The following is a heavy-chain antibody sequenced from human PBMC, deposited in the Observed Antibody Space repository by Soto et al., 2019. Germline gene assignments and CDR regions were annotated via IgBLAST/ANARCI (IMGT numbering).Heavy chain of an antibody. CDR2: IIPFFGSA. V-gene: IGHV1-69*15. J-gene: IGHJ5*02. CDR1: GGTFSNYA. Sequence: QVQLVQSGAEVKKPGSSVKVSCKASGGTFSNYAITWVRQAPGHGREWLGMIIPFFGSANFAQKFQGRVTITADESTTTAYMELSSLRSDDTAVYYCAKDGGKDGYFGTWFDPWGQGSLVSVSS. CDR3: AKDGGKDGYFGTWFDP. D-gene: IGHD5-12*01.